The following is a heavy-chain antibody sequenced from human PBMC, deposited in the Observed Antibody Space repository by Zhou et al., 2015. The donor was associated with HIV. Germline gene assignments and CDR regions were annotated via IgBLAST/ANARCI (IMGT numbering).Heavy chain of an antibody. V-gene: IGHV1-69*06. D-gene: IGHD2-2*01. CDR3: ARRVHWYFDL. CDR2: IIPIFGTP. J-gene: IGHJ2*01. Sequence: QLQLVQSGAELKKPGSSVKVSCKASGGTFNTYEISWVRQAPGQGLEWMGGIIPIFGTPNYAPKFQGRVTITADKSTRTAYMELSSLRSEDTAVYYCARRVHWYFDLWGRGTLVSVSS. CDR1: GGTFNTYE.